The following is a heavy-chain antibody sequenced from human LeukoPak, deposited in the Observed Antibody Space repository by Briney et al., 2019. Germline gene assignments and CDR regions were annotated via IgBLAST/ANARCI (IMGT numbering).Heavy chain of an antibody. Sequence: NPSETLSLTCAVYGGSFSGYYWSWIRQPPGKGLEWIGEINHSGSTNYNPSLKSRVTISVDTSKNQFSLKLSSVTAADTAVYYCARVGVYSSSWVGIDYWGQGTLVAVSS. J-gene: IGHJ4*02. CDR2: INHSGST. D-gene: IGHD6-13*01. V-gene: IGHV4-34*01. CDR1: GGSFSGYY. CDR3: ARVGVYSSSWVGIDY.